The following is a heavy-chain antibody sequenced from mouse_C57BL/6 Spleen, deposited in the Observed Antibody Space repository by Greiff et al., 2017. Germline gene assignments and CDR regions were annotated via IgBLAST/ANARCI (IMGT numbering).Heavy chain of an antibody. CDR1: GFTFSNYW. V-gene: IGHV6-3*01. CDR2: IRLKSDNYAT. J-gene: IGHJ3*01. D-gene: IGHD2-4*01. Sequence: DVQLQESGGGLVQPGGSMKLSCVASGFTFSNYWMNWVRQSPEKGLEWVAQIRLKSDNYATHYAESLKGRFTIARDDSKSSVYLQMNNLRAEDTGIYYCTNYDYRFAYWGQGTLVTVSA. CDR3: TNYDYRFAY.